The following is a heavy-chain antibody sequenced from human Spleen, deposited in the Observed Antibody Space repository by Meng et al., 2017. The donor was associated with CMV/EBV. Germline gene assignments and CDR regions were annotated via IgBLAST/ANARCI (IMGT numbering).Heavy chain of an antibody. CDR2: ISGSGGST. CDR3: AKDQNVVVPATDY. D-gene: IGHD2-2*01. J-gene: IGHJ4*02. CDR1: GFTLSNYA. Sequence: GGSLRLACIASGFTLSNYAMSWVRQAPGKGLEWVSAISGSGGSTYYADSVKGRFTITRDNSKNTLYLQMNSLRAEDTAVYYCAKDQNVVVPATDYWGQGTLVTVSS. V-gene: IGHV3-23*01.